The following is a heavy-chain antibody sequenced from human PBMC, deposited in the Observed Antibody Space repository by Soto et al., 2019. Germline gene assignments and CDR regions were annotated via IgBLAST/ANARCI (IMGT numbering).Heavy chain of an antibody. CDR1: GYRFSNYW. V-gene: IGHV5-10-1*01. Sequence: GESLKISCRASGYRFSNYWITWVLQMPGKCLEWMGTVDPSDSFSNNSPSFQGHVTISADTSINTAYLHWRSLKASDTAIYYCARRLSGPKEEYNAYYFYGLDVWGQGTTVTVSS. CDR2: VDPSDSFS. D-gene: IGHD1-1*01. J-gene: IGHJ6*02. CDR3: ARRLSGPKEEYNAYYFYGLDV.